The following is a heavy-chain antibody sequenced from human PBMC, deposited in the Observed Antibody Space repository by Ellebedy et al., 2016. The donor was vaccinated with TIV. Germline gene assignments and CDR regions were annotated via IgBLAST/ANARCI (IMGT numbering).Heavy chain of an antibody. CDR1: GGSISSSSYY. CDR2: IYYSGST. V-gene: IGHV4-39*01. CDR3: ARLGDSSGWALYYYYYYMDV. Sequence: SETLSLTXTVSGGSISSSSYYWGWIRQPPGKGLEWIGSIYYSGSTYYNPSLKSRVTISVDTSKNQFSLKLSSVTAADTAVYYCARLGDSSGWALYYYYYYMDVWGKGTTVTVSS. D-gene: IGHD6-19*01. J-gene: IGHJ6*03.